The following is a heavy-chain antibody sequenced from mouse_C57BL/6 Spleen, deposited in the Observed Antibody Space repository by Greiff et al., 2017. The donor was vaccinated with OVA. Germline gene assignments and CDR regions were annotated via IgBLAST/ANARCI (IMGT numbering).Heavy chain of an antibody. D-gene: IGHD1-1*01. CDR3: ARHWDYYYGSQFAY. CDR2: ISGGGGNT. V-gene: IGHV5-9*01. Sequence: EVQLVESGGGLVKPGGSLKLSCAASGFTFSSYTMSWVRQTPEKRLEWVATISGGGGNTYYPDSVKGRFTISRDNAKNTLYLQMSSLRSEDTALYYCARHWDYYYGSQFAYWGQGTLVTVSA. J-gene: IGHJ3*01. CDR1: GFTFSSYT.